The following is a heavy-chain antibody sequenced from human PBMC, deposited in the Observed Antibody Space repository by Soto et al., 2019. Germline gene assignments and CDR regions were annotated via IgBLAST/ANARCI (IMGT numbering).Heavy chain of an antibody. J-gene: IGHJ5*02. CDR3: ARGQQLGPVGLWAPPNWFDP. CDR2: TIPIFGTA. D-gene: IGHD6-13*01. Sequence: QVQVVQSGAEVKKPGSSVKVSCKASGGTFSSYAISWVRQAPGQGLEWMGGTIPIFGTANYAQKLQGRVTITADESTSTAYMEQSSLRTEDTAVYYCARGQQLGPVGLWAPPNWFDPWGQGTLVTVSS. CDR1: GGTFSSYA. V-gene: IGHV1-69*12.